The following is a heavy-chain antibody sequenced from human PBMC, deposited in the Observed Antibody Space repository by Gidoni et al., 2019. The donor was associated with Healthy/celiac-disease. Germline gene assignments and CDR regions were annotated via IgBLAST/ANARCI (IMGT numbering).Heavy chain of an antibody. D-gene: IGHD5-18*01. Sequence: QVQLVESGGGVVQPGRSLRLSCAASGFTFSSYGMHWVRQAPGEGLEWVAVISYDGSNKYYADSVKGRFTISRDNSKNTLYLQMNSLRAEDTAVYYCAKDGPDPYSYAEGVYFDYWGQGTLVTVSS. CDR3: AKDGPDPYSYAEGVYFDY. J-gene: IGHJ4*02. CDR1: GFTFSSYG. V-gene: IGHV3-30*18. CDR2: ISYDGSNK.